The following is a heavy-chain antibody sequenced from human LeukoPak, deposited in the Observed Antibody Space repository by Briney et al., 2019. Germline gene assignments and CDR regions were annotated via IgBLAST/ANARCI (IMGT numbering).Heavy chain of an antibody. D-gene: IGHD3-10*01. Sequence: SETLSLTXAVYGGSFSGYYWSWIRQPPGKGLEWIGEINHSGSTNYNPSLKSRVTISVDTSKNQFSLKLDSVTAADTAVYYCARGRTMVRGVSYFDNWGQGTLVTVSS. CDR2: INHSGST. J-gene: IGHJ4*02. CDR3: ARGRTMVRGVSYFDN. V-gene: IGHV4-34*01. CDR1: GGSFSGYY.